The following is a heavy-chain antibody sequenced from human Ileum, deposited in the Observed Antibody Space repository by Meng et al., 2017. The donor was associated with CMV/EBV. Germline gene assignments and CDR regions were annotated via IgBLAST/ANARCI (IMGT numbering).Heavy chain of an antibody. CDR1: GYTFTSYY. J-gene: IGHJ4*02. CDR3: ARYDSSGMGFDY. V-gene: IGHV1-46*01. CDR2: INPSGGST. D-gene: IGHD3-22*01. Sequence: CTASGYTFTSYYLHWVRQAPGQVLEWMGIINPSGGSTSYAQTFQGRVTMTRDTSTSTVYMELSSLRSEDTAVYYCARYDSSGMGFDYWGQGTLVTVSS.